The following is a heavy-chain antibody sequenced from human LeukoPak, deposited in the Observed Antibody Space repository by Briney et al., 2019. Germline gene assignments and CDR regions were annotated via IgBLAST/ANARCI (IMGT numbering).Heavy chain of an antibody. D-gene: IGHD2-21*01. CDR2: ISSSSTSI. Sequence: GGSLRLSCADSGFLFSDFIDHTMVWVRQAPGKGLEWVSYISSSSTSISYADPVRGRFSISRDNAQRSLYLHMNSLRDEDTAVYYCAREFSVVGNFDYWGQGTLVIVSS. J-gene: IGHJ4*02. CDR1: GFLFSDFIDHT. CDR3: AREFSVVGNFDY. V-gene: IGHV3-21*01.